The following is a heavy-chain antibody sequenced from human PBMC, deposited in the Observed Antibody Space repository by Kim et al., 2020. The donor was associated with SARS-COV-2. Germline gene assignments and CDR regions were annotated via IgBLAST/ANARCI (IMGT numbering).Heavy chain of an antibody. CDR1: GGSIPNYY. CDR2: IYYTGTT. D-gene: IGHD3-10*01. CDR3: ARVGEYYGLGRWIDP. J-gene: IGHJ5*02. V-gene: IGHV4-59*01. Sequence: SETLSLTCFVSGGSIPNYYWSWIRQRPGRGLEWIGYIYYTGTTNYNPTLRNRVTISLGAIKNYLSLSLDSVTAADTGIYYCARVGEYYGLGRWIDPWGQGTLVTVSP.